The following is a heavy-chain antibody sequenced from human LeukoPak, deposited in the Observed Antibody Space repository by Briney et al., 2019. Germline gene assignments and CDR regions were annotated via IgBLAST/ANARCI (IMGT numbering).Heavy chain of an antibody. Sequence: PGGSLRFSCAASGFIFNNYALNWVRQAPGKGLEWVSVIGISGDSTYYADSVKGRFTISRDNSKSTLSLQMNSLRGEDTAVYYCAKLNNGYYRGAIDYWGQGTLVTVSS. D-gene: IGHD3-22*01. CDR3: AKLNNGYYRGAIDY. CDR2: IGISGDST. CDR1: GFIFNNYA. V-gene: IGHV3-23*01. J-gene: IGHJ4*02.